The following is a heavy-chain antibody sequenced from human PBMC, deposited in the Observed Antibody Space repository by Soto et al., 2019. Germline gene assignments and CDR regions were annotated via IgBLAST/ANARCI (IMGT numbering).Heavy chain of an antibody. CDR2: IDPEDGKT. Sequence: ASVKVSCKVSGYTLTELSMHWVRQAPGKGLEWKGCIDPEDGKTIYAQKNQGRVTMTTDTSTSTAYMELRSLRSDDTAVYYCAGGGSIVVATRRLMDVWGKGTTVTVSS. J-gene: IGHJ6*03. CDR1: GYTLTELS. CDR3: AGGGSIVVATRRLMDV. V-gene: IGHV1-24*01. D-gene: IGHD3-22*01.